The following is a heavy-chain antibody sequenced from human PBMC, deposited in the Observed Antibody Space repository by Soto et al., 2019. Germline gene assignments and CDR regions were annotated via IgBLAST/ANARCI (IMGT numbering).Heavy chain of an antibody. CDR2: MDPNSGNT. CDR3: ASAPWLSDTDDAFDI. J-gene: IGHJ3*02. D-gene: IGHD3-22*01. CDR1: GYTFTSYD. V-gene: IGHV1-8*01. Sequence: GASVKVSCKASGYTFTSYDINWVRQATGQGLEWMGWMDPNSGNTGYAQKFQGRVTMTRNTSISTAYMELSSLRSEDTAVYYCASAPWLSDTDDAFDIWGQGTMVTVSS.